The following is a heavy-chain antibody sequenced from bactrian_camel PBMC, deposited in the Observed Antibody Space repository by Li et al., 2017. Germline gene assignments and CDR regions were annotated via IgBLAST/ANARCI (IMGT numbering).Heavy chain of an antibody. CDR1: GFTYMEYC. Sequence: HVQLVESGGGSVQTGGSLRLSCVASGFTYMEYCMAWFRQAPGKEREGVATIDIEGTVTYVDSVKGRFTISIDNAKDTLTLQMNNLKPEDTGTYYCAARGSNVVGVTVTFVGMDNWGKGTQVTVS. D-gene: IGHD7*01. CDR2: IDIEGTV. V-gene: IGHV3S55*01. J-gene: IGHJ7*01.